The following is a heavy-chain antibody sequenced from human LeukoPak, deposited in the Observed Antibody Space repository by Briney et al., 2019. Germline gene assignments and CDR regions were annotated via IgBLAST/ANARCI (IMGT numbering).Heavy chain of an antibody. J-gene: IGHJ4*02. D-gene: IGHD2-21*02. CDR1: GFPFSNYE. CDR3: ARGFVLGAAKNYFDY. V-gene: IGHV3-48*03. CDR2: IRGGGSAT. Sequence: PGGSLRLSCAASGFPFSNYEMNWVRQAPGKGLEWVSYIRGGGSATYYADSVKGRFTISRDNSKNTLSLQMNSLRAEDTALYYCARGFVLGAAKNYFDYWGQGALVTVSS.